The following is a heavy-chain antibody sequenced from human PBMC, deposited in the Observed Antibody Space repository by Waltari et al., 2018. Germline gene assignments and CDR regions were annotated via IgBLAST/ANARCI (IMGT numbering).Heavy chain of an antibody. CDR3: AKVRGDYAIDAFDI. J-gene: IGHJ3*02. CDR1: GGTFSSYA. V-gene: IGHV1-69*08. CDR2: IIPIVGTA. D-gene: IGHD4-17*01. Sequence: QVQLVQSGAEVKKPGSSVKVSCKASGGTFSSYAISWVRQAPGQGLEWMGRIIPIVGTANYAQKFQGRVTITADKSTSTAYMELSSLRAEDTAVYYCAKVRGDYAIDAFDIWGQGTMVTVSS.